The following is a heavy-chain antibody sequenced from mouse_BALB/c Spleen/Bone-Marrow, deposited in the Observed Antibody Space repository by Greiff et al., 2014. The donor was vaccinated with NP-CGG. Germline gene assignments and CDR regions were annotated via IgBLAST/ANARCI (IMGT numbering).Heavy chain of an antibody. Sequence: DVQLQESGAEPVKPGASVKLSCTASGFNIKDTYMHWVKRRPEQGLEWIGRIDPANGNTKYDPKFQGKATITADTSSNTAYLQLSSLTSEDAAVYYCANYYYGSSLFAYWGQGTLVTVSA. CDR1: GFNIKDTY. D-gene: IGHD1-1*01. J-gene: IGHJ3*01. CDR2: IDPANGNT. V-gene: IGHV14-3*02. CDR3: ANYYYGSSLFAY.